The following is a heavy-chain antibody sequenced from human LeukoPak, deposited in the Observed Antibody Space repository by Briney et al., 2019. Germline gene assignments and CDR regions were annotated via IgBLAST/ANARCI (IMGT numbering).Heavy chain of an antibody. CDR1: GGSITSGCYY. D-gene: IGHD5-12*01. CDR2: IFYIGST. Sequence: ASQTLSLTCTVSGGSITSGCYYWSWIRQHPGKGLEWIGHIFYIGSTYYKPSLKSRLTISVDTSKKQSSLKVRSVTAADTAVYYCARMGYSGYVIGLDYWGQGTLVTVSS. V-gene: IGHV4-31*03. CDR3: ARMGYSGYVIGLDY. J-gene: IGHJ4*02.